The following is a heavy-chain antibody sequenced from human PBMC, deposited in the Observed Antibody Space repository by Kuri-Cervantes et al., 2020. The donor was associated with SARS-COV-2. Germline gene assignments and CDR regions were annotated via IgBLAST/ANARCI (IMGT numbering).Heavy chain of an antibody. V-gene: IGHV4-38-2*02. D-gene: IGHD4-11*01. J-gene: IGHJ6*03. CDR1: GYSISSGYY. Sequence: SETLSLTCTVSGYSISSGYYWGWIRQPPGKGLEWIGSIYHSGSTYYNPSLKSRVTISVDTSKNQFSLKLSSVTAADTAVYYCARAAAVTTYYYYYMDVWGKGTTVTVSS. CDR2: IYHSGST. CDR3: ARAAAVTTYYYYYMDV.